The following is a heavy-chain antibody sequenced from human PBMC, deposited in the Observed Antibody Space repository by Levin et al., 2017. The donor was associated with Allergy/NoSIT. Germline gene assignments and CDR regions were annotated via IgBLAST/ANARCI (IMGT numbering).Heavy chain of an antibody. CDR2: LYYSGST. D-gene: IGHD6-19*01. CDR3: ARDQGSSGWYGWIDS. J-gene: IGHJ5*01. CDR1: GDSISSYH. V-gene: IGHV4-59*01. Sequence: KSGGSLRLSCTVSGDSISSYHWNWLRQPPGKELEWIGCLYYSGSTKYNPSLKSRVTISVDATKNQFSLKLSSVTAADTAVYYCARDQGSSGWYGWIDSWGQGTLVTVSS.